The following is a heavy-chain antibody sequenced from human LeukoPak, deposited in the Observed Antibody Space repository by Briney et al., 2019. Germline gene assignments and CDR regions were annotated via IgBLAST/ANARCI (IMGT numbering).Heavy chain of an antibody. CDR2: INHSGST. CDR3: ARIAAAGSPWFDP. Sequence: SETLSLTCAVYGGSFSGYYWSWIRQPPGKGLEWIGEINHSGSTNYNPSLKSRVTISVDTSKNQLSLKLSSVTAADTAVYYCARIAAAGSPWFDPWGQGTLVTVSS. V-gene: IGHV4-34*01. D-gene: IGHD6-13*01. J-gene: IGHJ5*02. CDR1: GGSFSGYY.